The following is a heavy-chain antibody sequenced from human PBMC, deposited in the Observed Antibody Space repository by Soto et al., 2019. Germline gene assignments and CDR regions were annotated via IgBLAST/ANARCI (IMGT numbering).Heavy chain of an antibody. D-gene: IGHD3-22*01. J-gene: IGHJ3*02. CDR1: GFTFSSSA. CDR3: AAVGYSYDSSYAFDI. CDR2: IVVGSGHT. V-gene: IGHV1-58*01. Sequence: ASVKVSCKASGFTFSSSAVQWVRQARGQRLEWIGWIVVGSGHTNYAQKFQERVTITRDMSTSTAYMDLSSLRSEDTAVYYCAAVGYSYDSSYAFDIWGRGITVTVS.